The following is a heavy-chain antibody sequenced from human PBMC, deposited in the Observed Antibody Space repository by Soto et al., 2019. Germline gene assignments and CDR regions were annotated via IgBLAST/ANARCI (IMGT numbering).Heavy chain of an antibody. D-gene: IGHD3-16*02. J-gene: IGHJ4*02. V-gene: IGHV1-46*03. CDR1: GYTFTSYY. CDR3: ASEGRTSDYIWGRYRYTLDY. CDR2: INPSGGST. Sequence: ASLKVSCKASGYTFTSYYMHWVRQAPGQGLEWMGIINPSGGSTSYAQKFQGRVTMTRDTSTSTVYMELSSLRSEDTAVYYCASEGRTSDYIWGRYRYTLDYWGQGTLVTVSS.